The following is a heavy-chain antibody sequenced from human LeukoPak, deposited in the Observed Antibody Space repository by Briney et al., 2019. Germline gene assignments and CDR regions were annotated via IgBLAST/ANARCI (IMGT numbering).Heavy chain of an antibody. D-gene: IGHD1-1*01. CDR2: IYSDGNT. Sequence: GGSLRLSCAASGFTFSDYYMSWIRQAPGKGLEWVSVIYSDGNTYYADSVRGRFTISRHSSMNTLYLRMNSLTADDTAVYYCAKQLRSKGYFDYWGQGTLVTVSS. CDR3: AKQLRSKGYFDY. J-gene: IGHJ4*02. V-gene: IGHV3-53*04. CDR1: GFTFSDYY.